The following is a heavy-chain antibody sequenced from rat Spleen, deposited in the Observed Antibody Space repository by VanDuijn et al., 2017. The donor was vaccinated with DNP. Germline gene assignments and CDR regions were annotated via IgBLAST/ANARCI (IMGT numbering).Heavy chain of an antibody. V-gene: IGHV5-25*01. Sequence: EVQLVETGGGLVQPGRSLKLSCVASGFTFSSYWMFWIRQAPTKGLEWVASISTGGGTTYYRDSVKGRFTISRDNAKSTLYLQMDSLRSEDTATYYCATGTFAYWGQGTLVTVSS. CDR1: GFTFSSYW. CDR2: ISTGGGTT. J-gene: IGHJ3*01. CDR3: ATGTFAY.